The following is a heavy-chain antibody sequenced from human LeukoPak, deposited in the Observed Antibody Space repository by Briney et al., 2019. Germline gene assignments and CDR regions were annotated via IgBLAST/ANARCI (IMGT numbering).Heavy chain of an antibody. CDR2: IKQDGSEK. D-gene: IGHD5-12*01. J-gene: IGHJ4*02. Sequence: GGSLRLSCAASGFTFSSYWMSWVRQAPGKGLEWVANIKQDGSEKFYVDSVKGRFTISRDNAKNSLYLQMNSLRAEDTAVYYCARFYSGYDSDYWGQGTLVTVSS. V-gene: IGHV3-7*01. CDR3: ARFYSGYDSDY. CDR1: GFTFSSYW.